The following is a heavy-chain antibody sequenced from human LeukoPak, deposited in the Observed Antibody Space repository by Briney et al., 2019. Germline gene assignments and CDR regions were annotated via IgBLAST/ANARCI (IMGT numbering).Heavy chain of an antibody. CDR2: FDPEDGET. D-gene: IGHD3-9*01. Sequence: GASVKVSCKVSGYTLTELSMHWVRQAPGKGLEWMGGFDPEDGETIYAQKFQGRVTMTEDTSTDTAYMELSSLRSEDTAVYYCATEWLRYFDWLSPLDYWGQGTLVTVSS. J-gene: IGHJ4*02. CDR3: ATEWLRYFDWLSPLDY. CDR1: GYTLTELS. V-gene: IGHV1-24*01.